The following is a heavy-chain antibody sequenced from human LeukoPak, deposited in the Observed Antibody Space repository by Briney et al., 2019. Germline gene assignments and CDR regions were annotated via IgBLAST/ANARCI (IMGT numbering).Heavy chain of an antibody. J-gene: IGHJ6*04. Sequence: GGSLRLSCAASGFTFSSYEMNWVRQAPGKGLEWVSYISSSGSTIYYADSVKGRFTISRDNAKNSLYLQTNSLRAEDTAVYYCAELGITMVGGVWGKGTTVTISS. D-gene: IGHD3-10*02. CDR1: GFTFSSYE. CDR3: AELGITMVGGV. CDR2: ISSSGSTI. V-gene: IGHV3-48*03.